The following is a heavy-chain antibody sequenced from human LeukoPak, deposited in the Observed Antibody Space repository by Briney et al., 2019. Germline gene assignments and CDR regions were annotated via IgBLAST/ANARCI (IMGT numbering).Heavy chain of an antibody. J-gene: IGHJ4*02. V-gene: IGHV3-53*01. D-gene: IGHD3-10*01. Sequence: PGGSLRLSCAVSGFSVSAHYMSWVRQAPGKGLECVSFLYTGGDTYYADSVKGRFTTSRDNSKNTLYLQMNGLRAEDTAVYYCARGPGSRGIFDYWGQGTLVTVSS. CDR2: LYTGGDT. CDR1: GFSVSAHY. CDR3: ARGPGSRGIFDY.